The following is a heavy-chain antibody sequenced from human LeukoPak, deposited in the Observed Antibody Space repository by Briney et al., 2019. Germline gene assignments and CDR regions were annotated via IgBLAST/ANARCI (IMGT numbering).Heavy chain of an antibody. CDR1: GFTFRNYA. CDR3: ASGRGIENSSPLDY. V-gene: IGHV3-23*01. D-gene: IGHD6-6*01. J-gene: IGHJ4*02. Sequence: PGGSLRLSCAASGFTFRNYAMSWVRQAPGKGLEWVSTISGSGGSTYYADTVKGRFTISRDNSKNTLYLQMNSLRDEDTAVYYCASGRGIENSSPLDYWGQGTLVTVSS. CDR2: ISGSGGST.